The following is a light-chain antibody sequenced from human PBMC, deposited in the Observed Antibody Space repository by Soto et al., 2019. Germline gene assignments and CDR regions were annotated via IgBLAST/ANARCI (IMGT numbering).Light chain of an antibody. CDR3: QQSYSTPFT. CDR2: AAS. Sequence: DIQMTQSPSSLSASVGDRVTITCRASQSISSYLNWYQQKPGKAPKLLIYAASSLQSGVPSRFSGSGSGTDFTLPISSLQPEDFATYYCQQSYSTPFTFCPGNKVDIK. CDR1: QSISSY. J-gene: IGKJ3*01. V-gene: IGKV1-39*01.